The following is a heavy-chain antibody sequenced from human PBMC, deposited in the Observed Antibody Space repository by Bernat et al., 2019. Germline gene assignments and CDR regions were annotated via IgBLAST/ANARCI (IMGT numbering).Heavy chain of an antibody. CDR1: GGSFSGYY. V-gene: IGHV4-34*01. D-gene: IGHD1-26*01. CDR3: ARHKLGPRPFDY. Sequence: QVQLQQWGAGLLKPSETPSLTCAVYGGSFSGYYWSWIRQPPGKGLEWIGEINHSGSTNYNPSLKSRVTISVDTSKNQFSLKLSSVTAADTAVYYCARHKLGPRPFDYWGQGTLVTVSS. J-gene: IGHJ4*02. CDR2: INHSGST.